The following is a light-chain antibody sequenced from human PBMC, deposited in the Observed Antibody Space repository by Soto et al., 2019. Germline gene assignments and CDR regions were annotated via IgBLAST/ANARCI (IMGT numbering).Light chain of an antibody. V-gene: IGKV3-20*01. J-gene: IGKJ3*01. CDR3: QQYGSSPPFT. CDR2: GAS. Sequence: EIVLTQSPGTLSSSPGERATLSCRASQSVSSSYLAWYQQKPGQAPRLLIYGASSRATGIPDRFSGSGSGTDFTLTISRLEPEDVAVYYCQQYGSSPPFTFGPGTKVDIK. CDR1: QSVSSSY.